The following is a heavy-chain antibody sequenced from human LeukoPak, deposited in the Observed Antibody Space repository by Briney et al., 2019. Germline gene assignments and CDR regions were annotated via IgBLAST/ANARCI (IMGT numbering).Heavy chain of an antibody. J-gene: IGHJ5*02. CDR2: INGDGSST. CDR1: GFTFSNYW. V-gene: IGHV3-74*01. CDR3: ARTGIAARPTVWFDP. D-gene: IGHD6-6*01. Sequence: GGSLRLSCAASGFTFSNYWMHWVRQAPGKGLVWVSRINGDGSSTNYADSVKGRFTISRDNAKNTLYLQMNSLRAEDTAVYYCARTGIAARPTVWFDPWGQGTLVTVSS.